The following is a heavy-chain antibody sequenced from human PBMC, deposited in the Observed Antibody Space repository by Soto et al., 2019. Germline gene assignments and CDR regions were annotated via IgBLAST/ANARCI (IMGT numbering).Heavy chain of an antibody. CDR1: GFTVSSNY. CDR2: ISSSGSTI. CDR3: ARDFSELGIVGAFDI. Sequence: GGSLRLSCAASGFTVSSNYMSWVRQTPGKGLEWVSYISSSGSTIYYADSVKGRFTISRDNAKNSLYLQMNSLRAEDTAVYYCARDFSELGIVGAFDIWGQGTMVTVSS. V-gene: IGHV3-11*01. J-gene: IGHJ3*02. D-gene: IGHD7-27*01.